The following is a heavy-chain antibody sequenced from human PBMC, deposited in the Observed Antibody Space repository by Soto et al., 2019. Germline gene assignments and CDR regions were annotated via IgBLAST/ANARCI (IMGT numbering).Heavy chain of an antibody. J-gene: IGHJ4*02. V-gene: IGHV3-30*18. Sequence: QVQLVESGGGVVQPGRSLRLSCAASGFTFSSYGMHWVRQAPGKGLEWVAVISYDGSNKYYADSVKGRFTISRDNSKNTLYLQMNSLRAEDTAVYYCAKDRYIRVGATLDYWGQGTLVTVSS. CDR1: GFTFSSYG. CDR3: AKDRYIRVGATLDY. D-gene: IGHD1-26*01. CDR2: ISYDGSNK.